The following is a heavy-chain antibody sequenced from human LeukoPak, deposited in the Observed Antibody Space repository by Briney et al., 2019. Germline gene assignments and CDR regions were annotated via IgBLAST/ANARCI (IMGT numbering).Heavy chain of an antibody. CDR1: GYSISSGYY. CDR2: IYHSGST. D-gene: IGHD5-12*01. J-gene: IGHJ4*02. CDR3: ARGTRLRLRDFDY. V-gene: IGHV4-38-2*01. Sequence: SETLSLTCAVSGYSISSGYYWGWIRQPPGKGLEWIGSIYHSGSTYYNPSLKSRVTISVDTSKNQFSLKLSSVTAADTAVYYCARGTRLRLRDFDYWGQGTLVTVSS.